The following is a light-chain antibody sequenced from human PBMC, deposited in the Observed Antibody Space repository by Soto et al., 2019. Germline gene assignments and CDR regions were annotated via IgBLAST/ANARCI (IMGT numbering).Light chain of an antibody. V-gene: IGKV1-39*01. CDR1: QNISFY. CDR3: QQSYITPST. Sequence: DIQMTQSPSSLSASIGDRVTITCRASQNISFYLNWYQHKTGQAPKVLIYAASSLQAGVPQRLSGSGSGTDFTLSISSLQPEDFATYSCQQSYITPSTFGQGTKLEIK. J-gene: IGKJ2*01. CDR2: AAS.